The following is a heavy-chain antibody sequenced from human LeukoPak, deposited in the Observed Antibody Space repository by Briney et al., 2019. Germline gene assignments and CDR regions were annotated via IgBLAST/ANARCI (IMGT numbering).Heavy chain of an antibody. D-gene: IGHD3-22*01. CDR2: IRYDGSNK. J-gene: IGHJ4*02. V-gene: IGHV3-30*02. CDR1: GFIFSSYG. CDR3: AKDRGYYDSSGYYPLDY. Sequence: GSLRLSCAASGFIFSSYGMHWVRQAPGKGLEWVAFIRYDGSNKYYADSVKGRFTISRDNSKNTLYLQMNSLRAEDTAVYYCAKDRGYYDSSGYYPLDYWGQGTLVTVSS.